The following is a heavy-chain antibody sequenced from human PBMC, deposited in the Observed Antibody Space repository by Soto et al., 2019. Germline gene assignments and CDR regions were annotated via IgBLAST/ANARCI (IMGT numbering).Heavy chain of an antibody. Sequence: QVQVVQSGAELKEPGASVMLSCEASGYPFTTYYVHWVRQAPGQGLEWMGIINPSGGTTNYAPRFQDRVTMTSDTSTSTVYMDLSSLRSEHTAGYYCARDPNDFWIGDIRNYSYYGMDVWGQGTTVIVSS. CDR2: INPSGGTT. V-gene: IGHV1-46*01. J-gene: IGHJ6*02. CDR1: GYPFTTYY. D-gene: IGHD3-3*01. CDR3: ARDPNDFWIGDIRNYSYYGMDV.